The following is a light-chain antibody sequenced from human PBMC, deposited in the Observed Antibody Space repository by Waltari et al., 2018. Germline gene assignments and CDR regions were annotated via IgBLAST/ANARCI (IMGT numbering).Light chain of an antibody. CDR3: QQYNNWPRT. CDR2: GAS. Sequence: EIVMTHSPATLSVSPGERATLSCRASQSVSSNLAWYQQKPGQAPRLLIYGASTRVTGIPARFSGSGSGTEFTLTISSLQSEDFALYYCQQYNNWPRTFGQGTKVEIK. CDR1: QSVSSN. J-gene: IGKJ1*01. V-gene: IGKV3-15*01.